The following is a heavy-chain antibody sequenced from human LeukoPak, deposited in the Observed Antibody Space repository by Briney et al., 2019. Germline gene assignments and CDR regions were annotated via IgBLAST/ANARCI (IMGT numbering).Heavy chain of an antibody. CDR1: GGSISSYY. V-gene: IGHV4-59*01. J-gene: IGHJ3*01. CDR2: IFSSGST. D-gene: IGHD2-21*02. CDR3: ARWPMTDLAFDV. Sequence: SETLSLTCTVSGGSISSYYWTWIRQPPGKGLEWIGYIFSSGSTTHNPSLKSRLTISVDTSKNQFSLKLSSVTAADTAVYFCARWPMTDLAFDVWGQGTMVTVSS.